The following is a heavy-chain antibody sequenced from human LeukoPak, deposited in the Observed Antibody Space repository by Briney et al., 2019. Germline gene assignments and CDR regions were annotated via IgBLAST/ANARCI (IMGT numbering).Heavy chain of an antibody. V-gene: IGHV4-61*02. CDR2: IYSSGST. D-gene: IGHD4-17*01. CDR1: GGSISSGSYS. CDR3: ARARGDYFDY. Sequence: SETLSLTCIVSGGSISSGSYSWSWIRQPGGKELEWFGRIYSSGSTTYNPSLKSRVTISVDKSKNQLSLKLSSVTAADTAVYYCARARGDYFDYWGQGTLVTVPS. J-gene: IGHJ4*02.